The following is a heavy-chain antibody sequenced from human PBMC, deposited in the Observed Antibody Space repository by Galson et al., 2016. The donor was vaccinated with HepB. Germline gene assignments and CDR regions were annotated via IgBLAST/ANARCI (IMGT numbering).Heavy chain of an antibody. CDR3: SRGRQLYSFAWQDC. J-gene: IGHJ4*02. CDR2: INHSGST. CDR1: GASFSGFY. V-gene: IGHV4-34*01. Sequence: TLSLTCEIYGASFSGFYWSWIRHSPGKGLEWIGEINHSGSTNYNPSLKSRVTISVDTSKHQFSLKLTSVTAADTAVYYCSRGRQLYSFAWQDCWGQGTLVTVSS. D-gene: IGHD2-8*01.